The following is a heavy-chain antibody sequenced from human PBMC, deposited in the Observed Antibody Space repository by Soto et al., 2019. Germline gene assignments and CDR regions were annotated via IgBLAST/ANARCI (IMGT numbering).Heavy chain of an antibody. Sequence: QSQTLSLTCAISGDSVSSNSAAWNWIRQSPSRGLEWLGRTYYRSKWYNDYAVSVKSRITINPDTSKNQFSLQLNSVTPEDTAVYYCARGPLIAAHYLPYYYFDYWGQGTLVTVSS. D-gene: IGHD6-13*01. CDR1: GDSVSSNSAA. CDR2: TYYRSKWYN. CDR3: ARGPLIAAHYLPYYYFDY. V-gene: IGHV6-1*01. J-gene: IGHJ4*02.